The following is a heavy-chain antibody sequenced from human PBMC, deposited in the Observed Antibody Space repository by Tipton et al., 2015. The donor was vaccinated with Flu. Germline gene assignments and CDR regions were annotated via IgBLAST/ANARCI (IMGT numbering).Heavy chain of an antibody. V-gene: IGHV3-48*03. CDR1: GFTFSSYE. CDR3: ARGEYSGYDSLL. Sequence: GSLRLSCAASGFTFSSYEMNWVRQAPGKGLEWLSYISSSGTIIYYADCVKGRFTMSRDNAKNSPYLQMNSLRAEDTAIYYCARGEYSGYDSLLWGQGTLVTVSS. D-gene: IGHD5-12*01. CDR2: ISSSGTII. J-gene: IGHJ4*02.